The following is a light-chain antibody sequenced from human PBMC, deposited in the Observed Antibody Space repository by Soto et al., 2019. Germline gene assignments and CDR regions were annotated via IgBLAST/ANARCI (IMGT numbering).Light chain of an antibody. CDR1: SSDVGGYNY. CDR3: CSFTRNNTVV. Sequence: QSVLTQPRSVSGSPGQSVTISCTGTSSDVGGYNYVSWYQQHPGNAPKVMIYDVNKRPSGVADRFSGSKSGNTASLTISGLQAEDEAEYYCCSFTRNNTVVFVGGTKLTVL. J-gene: IGLJ2*01. V-gene: IGLV2-11*01. CDR2: DVN.